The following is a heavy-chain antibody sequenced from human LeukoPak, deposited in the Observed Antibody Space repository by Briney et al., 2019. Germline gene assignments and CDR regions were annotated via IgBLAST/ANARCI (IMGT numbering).Heavy chain of an antibody. J-gene: IGHJ5*02. CDR3: AREGSYSSGWYWFDP. CDR1: GYSVSTGYY. Sequence: PSETLSLTCAVSGYSVSTGYYWGWIRQSPGKGLEWIGSIYHSGSPYYNPSLNSRVTISVDTSTNQFSLKLTSVTAADTAVYYCAREGSYSSGWYWFDPWGQGTLVTVSS. D-gene: IGHD6-19*01. CDR2: IYHSGSP. V-gene: IGHV4-38-2*02.